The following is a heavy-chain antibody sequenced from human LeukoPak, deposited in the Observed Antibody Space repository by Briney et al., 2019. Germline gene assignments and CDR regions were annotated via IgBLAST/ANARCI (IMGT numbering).Heavy chain of an antibody. CDR1: GGSFSGYY. V-gene: IGHV4-34*01. D-gene: IGHD3-10*01. CDR3: ARGYYYGSGGN. CDR2: INHSGST. J-gene: IGHJ4*02. Sequence: SETLSLTCAVYGGSFSGYYWSGIRQPPGKGLEWSGEINHSGSTNYNPSLKRRVTISVDSSKNQFSLKLSSVTAEDTAVYYCARGYYYGSGGNWGQGTLVTVSS.